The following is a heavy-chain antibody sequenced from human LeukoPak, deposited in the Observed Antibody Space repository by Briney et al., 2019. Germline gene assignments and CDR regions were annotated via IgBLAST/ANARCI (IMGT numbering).Heavy chain of an antibody. CDR1: GYTFTGYY. CDR2: INPNSGGT. D-gene: IGHD3-22*01. V-gene: IGHV1-2*02. Sequence: ASVKVSCKASGYTFTGYYMHWVRQAPGQGLEWMGWINPNSGGTNYAQKFQGRVTMTRDTSISTAYMELSRLRSDDTAVYYCARELHYYDSSGYYYAYWGQGTLVTVSS. J-gene: IGHJ4*02. CDR3: ARELHYYDSSGYYYAY.